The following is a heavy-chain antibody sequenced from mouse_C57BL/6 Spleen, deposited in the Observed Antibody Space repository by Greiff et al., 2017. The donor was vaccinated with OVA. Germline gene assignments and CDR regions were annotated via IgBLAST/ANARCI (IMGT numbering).Heavy chain of an antibody. J-gene: IGHJ3*01. Sequence: EVQRVESGGGLVQPKGSLKLSCAASGFTFNTYAMHWVRQAPGKGLEWVARIRSKSSNYATYYADSVKDRFTISRDDSQSMLYLQMNNLKTEDTAMYYCVRDRLDGSSYAWFAYWGQGTLVTVSA. D-gene: IGHD1-1*01. CDR2: IRSKSSNYAT. CDR1: GFTFNTYA. CDR3: VRDRLDGSSYAWFAY. V-gene: IGHV10-3*01.